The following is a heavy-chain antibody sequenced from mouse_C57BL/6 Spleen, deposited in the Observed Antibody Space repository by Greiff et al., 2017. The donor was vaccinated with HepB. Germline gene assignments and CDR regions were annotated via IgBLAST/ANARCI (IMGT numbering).Heavy chain of an antibody. CDR2: INPNNGGT. J-gene: IGHJ3*01. CDR1: GYTFTDYN. CDR3: AVTGWFAY. D-gene: IGHD4-1*01. Sequence: EVQLQQSGPELVKPGASVKIPCKASGYTFTDYNMDWVKQSHGKSLEWIGDINPNNGGTIYNQKFKGKATLTVDKSSSTANMELRSLTSEDTAVYYCAVTGWFAYWGQGTLVTVSA. V-gene: IGHV1-18*01.